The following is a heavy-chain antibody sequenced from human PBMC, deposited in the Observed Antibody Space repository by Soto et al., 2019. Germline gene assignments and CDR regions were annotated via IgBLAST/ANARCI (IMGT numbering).Heavy chain of an antibody. CDR3: ARVRYDFWSGYYYNAFDI. CDR1: GYTFTSYA. Sequence: SASVKASCKPSGYTFTSYAMHWVRQAPGQRLEWMGWINAGNGNTKYSQKFQGRVTITRDTSASTAYMELSSLRSEDTAVYYCARVRYDFWSGYYYNAFDIWGQGTMVTVSS. D-gene: IGHD3-3*01. J-gene: IGHJ3*02. V-gene: IGHV1-3*01. CDR2: INAGNGNT.